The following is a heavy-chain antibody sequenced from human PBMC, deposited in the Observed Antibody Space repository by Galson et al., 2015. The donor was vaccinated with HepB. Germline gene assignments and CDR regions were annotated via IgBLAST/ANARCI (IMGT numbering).Heavy chain of an antibody. Sequence: SVKVSCKASGYTFTSYGISWVRQAPGQGLEWMGWISAYNGNTNYAQKLQGRVTMTTDTSTSTAYMELRSLRSDDTAVYYCARGFYGLLWFGELLRGRFDPWGQGTLVTVSS. CDR2: ISAYNGNT. V-gene: IGHV1-18*01. J-gene: IGHJ5*02. D-gene: IGHD3-10*01. CDR3: ARGFYGLLWFGELLRGRFDP. CDR1: GYTFTSYG.